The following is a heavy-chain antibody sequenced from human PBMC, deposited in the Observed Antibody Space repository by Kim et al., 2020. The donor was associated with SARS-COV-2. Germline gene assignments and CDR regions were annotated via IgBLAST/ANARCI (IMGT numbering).Heavy chain of an antibody. CDR2: ISSSGSTI. Sequence: GGSLRLSCAASGFTFSSYEMNWVRQAPGKGLEWVSYISSSGSTIYYADSVKGRFTISRDNAKNSLYLEMNSLRAEDTAVYYCARAKFDWLLYSYGMDVWGQGTTCSVSS. CDR3: ARAKFDWLLYSYGMDV. V-gene: IGHV3-48*03. J-gene: IGHJ6*02. D-gene: IGHD3-9*01. CDR1: GFTFSSYE.